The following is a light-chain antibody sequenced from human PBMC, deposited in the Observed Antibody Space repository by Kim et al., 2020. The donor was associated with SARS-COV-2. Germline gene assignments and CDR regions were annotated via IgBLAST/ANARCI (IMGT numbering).Light chain of an antibody. CDR3: QVWDSISDHVV. Sequence: APGKTAKITCGGNNIGTYRVHWYQQKPGQAPLMVIYYDTDRPSGIPERFSGSNSGNTATLTISRAEAGDEADYYCQVWDSISDHVVIGGGTKLTVL. CDR1: NIGTYR. V-gene: IGLV3-21*04. CDR2: YDT. J-gene: IGLJ2*01.